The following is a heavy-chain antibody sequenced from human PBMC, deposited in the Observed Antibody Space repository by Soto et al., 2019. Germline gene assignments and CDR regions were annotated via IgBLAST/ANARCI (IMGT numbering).Heavy chain of an antibody. CDR3: ARVGDCGGACYSYYFDY. CDR2: IIPIFGTA. V-gene: IGHV1-69*01. CDR1: GGTFSSYA. D-gene: IGHD2-21*02. Sequence: QVQLVQSGAEVKKPGSSVKVSCKASGGTFSSYAISWVRQAPGQGLEWMGGIIPIFGTANYAQKFQGRVTITADESTSTAYMELSSLRSEDTAVYYCARVGDCGGACYSYYFDYWGQGTLVTVSS. J-gene: IGHJ4*02.